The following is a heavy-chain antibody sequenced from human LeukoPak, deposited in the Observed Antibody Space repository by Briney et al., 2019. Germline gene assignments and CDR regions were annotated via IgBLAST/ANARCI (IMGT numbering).Heavy chain of an antibody. CDR3: AIPSPYSSGWYGGSDH. Sequence: GGSLRLSCAASGFSFSIYAVSWVRQAPGKGLEWVSAISGSGASTYYADSVKGRLAISRDNSKNTLYLQMNSLRDEDTAVYYCAIPSPYSSGWYGGSDHWGQGALVTVSS. CDR1: GFSFSIYA. V-gene: IGHV3-23*01. J-gene: IGHJ4*02. D-gene: IGHD6-19*01. CDR2: ISGSGAST.